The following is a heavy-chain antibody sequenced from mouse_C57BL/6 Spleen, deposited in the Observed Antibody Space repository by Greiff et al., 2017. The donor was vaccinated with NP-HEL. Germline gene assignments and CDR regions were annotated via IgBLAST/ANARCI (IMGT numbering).Heavy chain of an antibody. J-gene: IGHJ2*01. Sequence: EVQLQESGPGLVKPSQSLSLTCSVTGYSITSGYYWNWIRQFPGNKLEWMGYISYDGSNNYNPSLKNRISITRDTSKNQFFLKLNSVTTEDTATYYCAREGDYYGSWALFDYWGQGTTLTVSS. CDR1: GYSITSGYY. V-gene: IGHV3-6*01. D-gene: IGHD1-1*01. CDR3: AREGDYYGSWALFDY. CDR2: ISYDGSN.